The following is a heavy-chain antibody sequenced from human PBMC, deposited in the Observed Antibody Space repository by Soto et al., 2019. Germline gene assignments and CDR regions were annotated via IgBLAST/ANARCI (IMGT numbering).Heavy chain of an antibody. CDR1: GGPFSDYA. CDR2: IIPMFGTA. J-gene: IGHJ4*02. V-gene: IGHV1-69*01. D-gene: IGHD3-10*01. CDR3: ARDLDYYGSGNYYNRIDY. Sequence: QVQLVQAGAEVEKPGSSVKVSCKVSGGPFSDYAVSWVRQAPGQGLEWMGGIIPMFGTANYAQKFQGRVTITAVESTTTAYMELSSLRSEDTAVYYCARDLDYYGSGNYYNRIDYWGQGTLVTVSS.